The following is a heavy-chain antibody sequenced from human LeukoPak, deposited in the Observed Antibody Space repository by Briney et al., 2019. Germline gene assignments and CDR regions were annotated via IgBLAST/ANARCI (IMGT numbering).Heavy chain of an antibody. Sequence: GGSLRLSCAASGFTFSSYGMHWVRQAPGKGLEWVAVISYDGHDKYYADSVKGRFTISRDNAKNSLYLQTNSLRAEDTALYYCASSRYDSSGYYGIIGYWGQGTLVTVSS. CDR2: ISYDGHDK. J-gene: IGHJ4*02. CDR3: ASSRYDSSGYYGIIGY. CDR1: GFTFSSYG. D-gene: IGHD3-22*01. V-gene: IGHV3-30*03.